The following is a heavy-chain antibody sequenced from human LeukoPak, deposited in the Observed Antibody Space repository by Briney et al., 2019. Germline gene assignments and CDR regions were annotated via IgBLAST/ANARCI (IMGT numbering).Heavy chain of an antibody. J-gene: IGHJ5*02. CDR3: ARGFEYYYGSGSLGWFDP. D-gene: IGHD3-10*01. Sequence: PSETLSPTCAVYGGSFSGYYWSWIRQPPGKGLEWIGEINHSGSTNYNPSLKSRVNISVDTSKNQFSLKLSSVTAADTAVYYCARGFEYYYGSGSLGWFDPWGQGTLVTVSS. CDR2: INHSGST. V-gene: IGHV4-34*01. CDR1: GGSFSGYY.